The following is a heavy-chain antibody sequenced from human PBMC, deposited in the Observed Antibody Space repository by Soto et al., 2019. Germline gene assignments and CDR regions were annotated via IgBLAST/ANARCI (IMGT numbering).Heavy chain of an antibody. J-gene: IGHJ5*02. CDR2: ILVDSHNT. Sequence: SVKVSCKASGFTNADSAVQWVRQARGQSLEWMGRILVDSHNTKSAQKFTERVTISWDVSTSTAFMELRSLRSEDTAVYYCANVGSGLFWGLRDPWGQGTLVTVSS. CDR1: GFTNADSA. V-gene: IGHV1-58*01. CDR3: ANVGSGLFWGLRDP. D-gene: IGHD3-16*01.